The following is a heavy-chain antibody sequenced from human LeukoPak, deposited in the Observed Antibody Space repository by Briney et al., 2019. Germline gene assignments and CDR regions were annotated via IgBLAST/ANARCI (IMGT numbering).Heavy chain of an antibody. V-gene: IGHV4-61*02. CDR1: GGSISSGSYY. Sequence: PSETLSLTCTVSGGSISSGSYYWSWIRQPAGKGLEWIGRIYTSGSTNYNPSLKSRVTISVDTSKNQFSLKLSSVTAADTAVYYCARPYVLRYFDWLLSYDAFDIWGKGTTVTVSS. D-gene: IGHD3-9*01. CDR3: ARPYVLRYFDWLLSYDAFDI. J-gene: IGHJ3*02. CDR2: IYTSGST.